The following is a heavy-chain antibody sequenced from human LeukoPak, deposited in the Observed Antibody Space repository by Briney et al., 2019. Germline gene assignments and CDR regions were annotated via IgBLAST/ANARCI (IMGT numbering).Heavy chain of an antibody. CDR2: ISSSGSTI. CDR3: AEPTFMVEQY. Sequence: GGSLRLSCAASGFTFSSYEMNWVRQAPGKGLEWVSYISSSGSTIYYADSVKGRFTISRDNAKNTLYLQMNSLRAEDTAVYYCAEPTFMVEQYWGQGTLVTVSS. V-gene: IGHV3-48*03. CDR1: GFTFSSYE. J-gene: IGHJ4*02. D-gene: IGHD3-10*01.